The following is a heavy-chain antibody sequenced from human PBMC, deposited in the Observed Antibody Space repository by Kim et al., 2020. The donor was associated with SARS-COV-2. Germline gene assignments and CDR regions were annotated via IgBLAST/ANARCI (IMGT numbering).Heavy chain of an antibody. CDR2: ISYDGSNK. V-gene: IGHV3-30*18. Sequence: GGSLRLSCAASGFTFSSYGMHWVRQAPGKGLEWVAVISYDGSNKYYADSVKGRFTISRDNSKNTLYLQMNSLRAEDTAVYYCAKSRLTGTTPPPQDYWGQGTLVTVSS. CDR3: AKSRLTGTTPPPQDY. J-gene: IGHJ4*02. D-gene: IGHD1-7*01. CDR1: GFTFSSYG.